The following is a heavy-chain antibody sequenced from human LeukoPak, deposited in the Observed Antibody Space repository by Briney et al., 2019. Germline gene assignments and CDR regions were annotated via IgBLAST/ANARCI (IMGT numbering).Heavy chain of an antibody. CDR1: GVSMSGHF. D-gene: IGHD3-10*01. CDR3: ARAPVVRGVFGWFDF. Sequence: SETLSLTCNVSGVSMSGHFWIWFRQPPGKGLEWIGHRDDSGRSNYNPSLRSRVTISIDTSKNQFSLKLNSVTAADTADYYCARAPVVRGVFGWFDFWGQGVLVTVSS. J-gene: IGHJ5*01. CDR2: RDDSGRS. V-gene: IGHV4-59*11.